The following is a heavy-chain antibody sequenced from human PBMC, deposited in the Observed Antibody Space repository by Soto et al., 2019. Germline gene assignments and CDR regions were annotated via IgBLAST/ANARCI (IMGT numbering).Heavy chain of an antibody. CDR3: VRGDRGGSGSPASYYYSGLDV. Sequence: DVQLLESGGHLVQPGGSLRLSCAASGFTFSSYAMSWVRQAPGKGLEWVSSVSAGGDMTYYSDSVKGRFTIPRDNSNNALFLQMNSLRIEDTALYYCVRGDRGGSGSPASYYYSGLDVWGQGTTVTVS. V-gene: IGHV3-23*01. D-gene: IGHD3-10*01. CDR2: VSAGGDMT. CDR1: GFTFSSYA. J-gene: IGHJ6*02.